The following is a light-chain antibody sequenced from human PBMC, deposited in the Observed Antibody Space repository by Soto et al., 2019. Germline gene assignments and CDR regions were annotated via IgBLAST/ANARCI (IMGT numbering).Light chain of an antibody. CDR3: QQYKTWPMYT. CDR2: YAS. CDR1: QSVSNN. J-gene: IGKJ2*01. Sequence: EIVMTQSPATLSVSPGERATLSCRASQSVSNNVAWYQQKPGQSPRLLVYYASTRATGIPARFSGSGSGTEFTLTISSLQSEDFAVYHCQQYKTWPMYTFGQGTQLEI. V-gene: IGKV3D-15*01.